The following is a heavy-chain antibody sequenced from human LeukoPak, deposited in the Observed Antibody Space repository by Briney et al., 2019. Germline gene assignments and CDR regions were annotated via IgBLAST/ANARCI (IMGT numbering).Heavy chain of an antibody. CDR3: AKNRGGIAAAIEH. J-gene: IGHJ4*02. CDR1: GFMFASYA. CDR2: ISGSDGIV. V-gene: IGHV3-23*01. Sequence: PGGSLRLSCAASGFMFASYAMSWVRQAPGKGLEWVAGISGSDGIVYYADSVKGRFTISRDNSKNTVYLQMNSLRTEDTAVYYCAKNRGGIAAAIEHWGQGTLVTVSS. D-gene: IGHD6-13*01.